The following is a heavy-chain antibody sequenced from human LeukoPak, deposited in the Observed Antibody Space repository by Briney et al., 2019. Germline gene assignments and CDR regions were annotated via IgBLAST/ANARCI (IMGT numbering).Heavy chain of an antibody. CDR2: ISGSGGST. V-gene: IGHV3-23*01. CDR1: GFTFSSYA. CDR3: AKGRIVGAYTDY. D-gene: IGHD1-26*01. J-gene: IGHJ4*02. Sequence: GSLRLSCAASGFTFSSYAMSWVRQAPGKGLEWVSAISGSGGSTYYVDSVKGRFTISRDNSKNTLYLQMNSLRAEDTAVYYCAKGRIVGAYTDYWGQGTLVTVSS.